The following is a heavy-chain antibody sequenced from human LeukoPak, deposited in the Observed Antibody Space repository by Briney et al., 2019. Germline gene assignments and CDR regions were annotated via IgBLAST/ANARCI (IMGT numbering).Heavy chain of an antibody. CDR2: MNPKSGDT. D-gene: IGHD3-10*01. V-gene: IGHV1-8*03. J-gene: IGHJ5*02. Sequence: GASVKVSCKASGYSFTNYDINWVRQAPGQGLEWMGWMNPKSGDTGYSQKFQGRVFITGDTSINTAYMELSSLGSDDTAVYYCARDGRGSRSSWFDPWGQGTLVIVSS. CDR1: GYSFTNYD. CDR3: ARDGRGSRSSWFDP.